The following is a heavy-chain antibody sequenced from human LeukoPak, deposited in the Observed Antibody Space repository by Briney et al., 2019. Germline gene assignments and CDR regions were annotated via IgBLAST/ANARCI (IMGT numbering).Heavy chain of an antibody. V-gene: IGHV3-7*03. CDR2: IRQDGSEK. CDR1: GFSFGGYW. CDR3: GRDRPGAPVPGVIAL. J-gene: IGHJ4*02. D-gene: IGHD3-10*01. Sequence: GGSLRLSCAGSGFSFGGYWMSWVRQPPGKGLEWVANIRQDGSEKNYVDSVKGRFTISRDNAKSSLYLQMDSLRAEDTAVYLCGRDRPGAPVPGVIALWGQGALVTVSS.